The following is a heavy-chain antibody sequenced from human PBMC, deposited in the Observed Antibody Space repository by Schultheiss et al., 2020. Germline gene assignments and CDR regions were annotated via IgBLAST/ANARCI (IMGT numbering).Heavy chain of an antibody. V-gene: IGHV4-39*07. CDR1: GGSISSGGYY. J-gene: IGHJ5*02. CDR2: INHSGST. Sequence: SETLSLTCTVSGGSISSGGYYWNWIRQPPGKGLEWIGEINHSGSTNYNPSLKSRVTISVDTSKNQFSLKLSSVTAADTAVYYCARISNGIFGVAGQNWFDPWGKGTLVTVSS. CDR3: ARISNGIFGVAGQNWFDP. D-gene: IGHD3-3*01.